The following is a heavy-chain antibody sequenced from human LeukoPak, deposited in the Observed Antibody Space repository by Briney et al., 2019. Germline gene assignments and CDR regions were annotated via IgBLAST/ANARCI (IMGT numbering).Heavy chain of an antibody. CDR1: GGSISSYY. V-gene: IGHV4-59*01. Sequence: SETLSLTCTVSGGSISSYYWSWIRQPPGKGLEWIGYIYYSGSTNYNPSLKSRVTISVDTSKNQFSLKLSSVTAADTAVYYCAREFVALAADAPDAFDIWGQGTMVTVSS. D-gene: IGHD6-13*01. CDR2: IYYSGST. J-gene: IGHJ3*02. CDR3: AREFVALAADAPDAFDI.